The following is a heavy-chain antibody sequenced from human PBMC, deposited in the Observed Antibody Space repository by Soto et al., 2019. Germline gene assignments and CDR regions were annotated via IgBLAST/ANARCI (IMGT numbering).Heavy chain of an antibody. CDR3: ARVSYYYGSGSYYWFDP. D-gene: IGHD3-10*01. J-gene: IGHJ5*02. Sequence: PSETLSLTCAVSGYSISSGYYWGWIRQPPGKGLEWIGSIYHSGSTYYNPSLKSRVTISVDTSKNQFSLKLSSVTAADTAVYYCARVSYYYGSGSYYWFDPWGQGTMVTVYS. V-gene: IGHV4-38-2*01. CDR1: GYSISSGYY. CDR2: IYHSGST.